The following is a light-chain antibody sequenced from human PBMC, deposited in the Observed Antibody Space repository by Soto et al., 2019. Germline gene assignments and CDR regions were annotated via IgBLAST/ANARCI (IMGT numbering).Light chain of an antibody. CDR2: DVS. J-gene: IGLJ3*02. Sequence: QSALTQPASVSGSPGQSITISCTGTSSDVGGYNYVSWYQQHPGKAPKLMIYDVSNRPSGVSNRFSGSKSGNTASLPISGLQAEDDADYYCSSYTSSSTLWVFGGGTKLTVL. CDR3: SSYTSSSTLWV. V-gene: IGLV2-14*01. CDR1: SSDVGGYNY.